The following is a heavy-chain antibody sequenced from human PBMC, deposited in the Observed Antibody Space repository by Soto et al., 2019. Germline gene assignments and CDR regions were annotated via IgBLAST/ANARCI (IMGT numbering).Heavy chain of an antibody. V-gene: IGHV1-46*01. J-gene: IGHJ6*02. D-gene: IGHD3-3*01. CDR2: INPSGGST. CDR3: ARGAITIFGVVIIPVRNYGMDV. CDR1: GYTFTSYY. Sequence: ASVKVSCKASGYTFTSYYMHWVRQAPAQGLEWMGIINPSGGSTSYAQKFQGRVTMTRDTSTSTVYMELSSLRSEDTSVYYCARGAITIFGVVIIPVRNYGMDVWGQGTTVTVSS.